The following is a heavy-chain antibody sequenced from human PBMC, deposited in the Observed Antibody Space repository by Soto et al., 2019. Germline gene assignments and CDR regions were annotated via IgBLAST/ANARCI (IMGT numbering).Heavy chain of an antibody. V-gene: IGHV4-34*01. D-gene: IGHD5-18*01. Sequence: WETLSLTCAVYGGSFSGYYWTWIRQPPGTGLEWIGEINHSGSTNYNPSLKSRVTISVDTSKNQFSLKLSSVTAADTAVYYCARGLKDTAMVTEWFDPWGQGTLVTVSS. CDR2: INHSGST. CDR3: ARGLKDTAMVTEWFDP. J-gene: IGHJ5*02. CDR1: GGSFSGYY.